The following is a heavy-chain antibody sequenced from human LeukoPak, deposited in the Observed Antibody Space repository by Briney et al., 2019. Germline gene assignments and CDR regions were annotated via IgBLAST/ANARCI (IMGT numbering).Heavy chain of an antibody. CDR1: GFTFSSYG. V-gene: IGHV3-30*02. J-gene: IGHJ3*02. CDR2: IRYDGSNK. D-gene: IGHD6-19*01. Sequence: AGGSLRLSCAASGFTFSSYGMHWVRQAPGKGLEWVAFIRYDGSNKYYADSVKGRFTISRDNSKNTLYLQMNSLRAEDTAVYYCAKDRSWARIAVAGDHAFDIWGQGTMVTVSS. CDR3: AKDRSWARIAVAGDHAFDI.